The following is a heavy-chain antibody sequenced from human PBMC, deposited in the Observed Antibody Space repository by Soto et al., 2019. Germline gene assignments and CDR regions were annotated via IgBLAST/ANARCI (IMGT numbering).Heavy chain of an antibody. CDR3: ARDHGWELSGYFDY. CDR2: ISSSSSYI. CDR1: GFTFSSYS. V-gene: IGHV3-21*01. Sequence: GGSLRLSCAASGFTFSSYSMNWVRQAPGKGLEWVSSISSSSSYIYYADSVKGRFTISRDNAKNSLYLQMNSLRAEDTAVYYCARDHGWELSGYFDYWGQGTLVTVSS. J-gene: IGHJ4*02. D-gene: IGHD1-26*01.